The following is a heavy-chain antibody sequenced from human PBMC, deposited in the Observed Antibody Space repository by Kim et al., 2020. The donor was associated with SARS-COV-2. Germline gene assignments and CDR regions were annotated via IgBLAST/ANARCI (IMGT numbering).Heavy chain of an antibody. D-gene: IGHD1-26*01. CDR1: GLRFGNYA. CDR2: VGTSSDT. CDR3: AKNPPGGYYED. J-gene: IGHJ4*02. V-gene: IGHV3-23*01. Sequence: GGSLRLSCAASGLRFGNYAMSWVRQAPGKGLEWVSTVGTSSDTYYADSVNGRFTISRDNSRDTLYLQMNSLRADDTALYYCAKNPPGGYYEDWGQGTLVT.